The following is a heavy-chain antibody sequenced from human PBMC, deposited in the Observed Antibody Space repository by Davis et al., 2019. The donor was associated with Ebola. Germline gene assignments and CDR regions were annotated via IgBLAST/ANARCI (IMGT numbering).Heavy chain of an antibody. CDR2: ISSSSSYK. CDR1: GFTFDDYG. D-gene: IGHD2-2*02. V-gene: IGHV3-21*01. Sequence: GESLKISCAASGFTFDDYGMSWVRQAPGKGLEWVSSISSSSSYKYYADSVKGRFTISRDNAKNSLYLQMNSLRAEDTAVYYCARGRRTSCYSDYWGQGTLVTVSS. J-gene: IGHJ4*02. CDR3: ARGRRTSCYSDY.